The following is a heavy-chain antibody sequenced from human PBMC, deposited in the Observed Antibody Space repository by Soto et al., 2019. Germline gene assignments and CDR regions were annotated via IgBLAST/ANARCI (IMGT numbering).Heavy chain of an antibody. V-gene: IGHV3-9*01. D-gene: IGHD3-16*01. CDR1: GFTFDDYA. J-gene: IGHJ6*02. CDR3: AKDSTLGGWGRMDV. CDR2: ISWNSGSI. Sequence: EVQLVESGGGLVQPGRSLRLSCAASGFTFDDYAMHWVRQAPGKGLEWVSGISWNSGSIGYADSVKGRFTISRDNAKNSLYLQMNSLRAGDAALYYGAKDSTLGGWGRMDVWGQGTTVTVSS.